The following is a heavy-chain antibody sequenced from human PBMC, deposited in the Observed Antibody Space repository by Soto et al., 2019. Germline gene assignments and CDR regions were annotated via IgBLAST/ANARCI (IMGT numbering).Heavy chain of an antibody. Sequence: QVQLVQSGAEVKKPGASVKVSCKASGYTFTSYAMHWVRQAPGQRLEWMGWINAGNGNTKYSQKFQGRVTITRDTSASTAYMELSSLRSEDTAVYYCARDRDYGDYGTDYWGQGTLVTVSS. V-gene: IGHV1-3*01. CDR1: GYTFTSYA. CDR2: INAGNGNT. CDR3: ARDRDYGDYGTDY. D-gene: IGHD4-17*01. J-gene: IGHJ4*02.